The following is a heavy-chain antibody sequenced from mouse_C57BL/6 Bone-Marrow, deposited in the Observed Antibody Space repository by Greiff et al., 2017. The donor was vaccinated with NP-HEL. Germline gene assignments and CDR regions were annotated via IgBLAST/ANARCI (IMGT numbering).Heavy chain of an antibody. J-gene: IGHJ3*01. Sequence: VQLQQSGAELVRPGASVKLSCTASGFNIKDDYMHWVKQRPEQGLEWIGWIDPENGDTEYASKFQGKATITADTSSNTAYLQLSSLTSEDTVVYYCTTGYYYGSSYPAYWGQGTLVTVSA. D-gene: IGHD1-1*01. CDR2: IDPENGDT. CDR3: TTGYYYGSSYPAY. CDR1: GFNIKDDY. V-gene: IGHV14-4*01.